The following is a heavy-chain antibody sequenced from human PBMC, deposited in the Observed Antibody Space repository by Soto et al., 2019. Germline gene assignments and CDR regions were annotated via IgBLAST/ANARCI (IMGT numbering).Heavy chain of an antibody. D-gene: IGHD2-15*01. CDR3: ASGKWSLDY. CDR2: ISNSDYTT. Sequence: WGSLRLSCVASGISLSDNYIALIRQAPFKGLEWLSYISNSDYTTYYTDSVKGRFTISRDNAKNSLYLQLNGLRVEDTAVYYCASGKWSLDYWGQGILVTVSS. V-gene: IGHV3-11*01. J-gene: IGHJ4*02. CDR1: GISLSDNY.